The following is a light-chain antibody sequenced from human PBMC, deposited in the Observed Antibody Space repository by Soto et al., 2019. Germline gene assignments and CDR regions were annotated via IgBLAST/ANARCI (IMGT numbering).Light chain of an antibody. CDR1: QGISSY. CDR3: QQYYSYPRT. CDR2: AAS. V-gene: IGKV1-8*01. Sequence: AIRMTQSPSSLSASTGDRVTITCRASQGISSYLAWYQQKPGKAPKLLIYAASTLQSGVPSRFSSSGSETDFTLTISFLQSEDFATYYCQQYYSYPRTFGPGTKVDIK. J-gene: IGKJ3*01.